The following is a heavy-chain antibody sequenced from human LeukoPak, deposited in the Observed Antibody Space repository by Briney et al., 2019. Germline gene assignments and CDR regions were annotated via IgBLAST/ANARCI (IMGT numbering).Heavy chain of an antibody. CDR3: ATDRDIVAVPAALRF. D-gene: IGHD2-2*01. CDR2: ISAYNGNT. J-gene: IGHJ4*02. V-gene: IGHV1-18*01. CDR1: GYTFTSYG. Sequence: GASVKVSCKACGYTFTSYGISWVRQAPGQGLEWMGWISAYNGNTNYAQKLQGRVAMTEDTSTDTAYMELSSLRSEDTAVYYCATDRDIVAVPAALRFWGQGTLVTVSS.